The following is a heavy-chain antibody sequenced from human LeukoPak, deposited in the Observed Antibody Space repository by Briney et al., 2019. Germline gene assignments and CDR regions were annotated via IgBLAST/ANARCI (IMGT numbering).Heavy chain of an antibody. Sequence: ASVKVSCKVSGYTLTELSMHWVRQAPGKELEWMGGFDPEDGETIYAQKFQGRVTMTEDTSTDTAYMELSSLRSEDTAVYYCATNAPNYDSSGYYYYYGMDVWGQGTTVTVSS. CDR1: GYTLTELS. D-gene: IGHD3-22*01. CDR2: FDPEDGET. J-gene: IGHJ6*02. V-gene: IGHV1-24*01. CDR3: ATNAPNYDSSGYYYYYGMDV.